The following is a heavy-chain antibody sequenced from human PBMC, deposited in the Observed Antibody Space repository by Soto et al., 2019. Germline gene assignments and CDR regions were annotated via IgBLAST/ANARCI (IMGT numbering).Heavy chain of an antibody. J-gene: IGHJ4*02. CDR2: INHSGST. CDR3: ARGRWLRSSFDY. V-gene: IGHV4-34*01. CDR1: GGSFSGYY. Sequence: PSETLSLTCAVYGGSFSGYYWSWIRQPPGKGLEWIGEINHSGSTNYNPSLKSRVTISEDTSKNQFSLKLSSVTAADTAVYYCARGRWLRSSFDYWGQGTLVTVSS. D-gene: IGHD5-12*01.